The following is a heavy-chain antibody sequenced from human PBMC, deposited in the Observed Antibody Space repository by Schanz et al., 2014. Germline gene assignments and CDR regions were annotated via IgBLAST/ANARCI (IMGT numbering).Heavy chain of an antibody. CDR3: ARDLAGGGNDV. Sequence: VPLLESGGGLVQPGGSLRLSCAVSGFTFSSYAMSWVRQAPGKGLEWVAVISDDGSRRHYADFVTGRFTISRDNSKDTVYLQMNSLRAEDTAVYYCARDLAGGGNDVWGQGTLVTVSS. CDR1: GFTFSSYA. V-gene: IGHV3-30*04. CDR2: ISDDGSRR. J-gene: IGHJ4*02. D-gene: IGHD2-15*01.